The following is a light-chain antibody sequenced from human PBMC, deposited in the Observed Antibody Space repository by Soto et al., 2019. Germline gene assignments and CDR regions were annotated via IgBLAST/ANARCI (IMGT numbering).Light chain of an antibody. CDR1: QRISGW. Sequence: DIQMTQSPSTLSASVGDTVAIACRASQRISGWLAWYQQKPGKAPKLLIYDVSALRRGVPPRFSGSGSGTDFTLTISSLQAEDFATYYCLQDYTYPRTFGGGTKVDIK. CDR2: DVS. V-gene: IGKV1-5*01. CDR3: LQDYTYPRT. J-gene: IGKJ4*01.